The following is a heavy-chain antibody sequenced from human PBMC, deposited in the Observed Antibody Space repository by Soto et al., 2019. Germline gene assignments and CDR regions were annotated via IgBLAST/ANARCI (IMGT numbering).Heavy chain of an antibody. CDR2: IYHSGST. J-gene: IGHJ6*02. D-gene: IGHD3-10*01. Sequence: PSETLSLTCAVSGGSISSGGYSWSWIRQPPGKGLEWIGYIYHSGSTYYNPSLKSRVTISVDRSKNQFSLKLSSVTAADTAVYYCARDRGVRNYYGMDVWGQGTTVTVSS. CDR1: GGSISSGGYS. CDR3: ARDRGVRNYYGMDV. V-gene: IGHV4-30-2*01.